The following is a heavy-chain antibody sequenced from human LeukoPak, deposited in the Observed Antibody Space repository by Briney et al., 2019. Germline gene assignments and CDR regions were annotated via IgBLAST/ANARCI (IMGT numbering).Heavy chain of an antibody. V-gene: IGHV1-69*01. CDR3: ARDRTYYGSGYLGWFDP. CDR2: IIPIFGTA. J-gene: IGHJ5*02. CDR1: GGTFSSYA. Sequence: ASVKVSCKASGGTFSSYAISWVRQAPGQGIEWMGGIIPIFGTANYAQKFQGRVTITADESTSTAYMELSSLRSEDTAVYYCARDRTYYGSGYLGWFDPWGQGTLVTVSS. D-gene: IGHD3-10*01.